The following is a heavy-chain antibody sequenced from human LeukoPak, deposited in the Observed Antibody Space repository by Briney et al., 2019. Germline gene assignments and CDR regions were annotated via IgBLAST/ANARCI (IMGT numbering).Heavy chain of an antibody. CDR1: GFTFSSYA. V-gene: IGHV3-23*01. CDR3: AKSRRVHDAFDV. J-gene: IGHJ3*01. D-gene: IGHD1-1*01. Sequence: GGSLRLSCAVSGFTFSSYAMSWVRQAPGKGLEWVSSISGSGGSSYFADSVKGRFTISRDTSKNTLYLQMNSMRVEDTATYYCAKSRRVHDAFDVWGQGTLVTVSS. CDR2: ISGSGGSS.